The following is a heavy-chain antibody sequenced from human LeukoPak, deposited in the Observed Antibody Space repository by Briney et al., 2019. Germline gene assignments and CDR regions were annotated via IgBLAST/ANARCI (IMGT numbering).Heavy chain of an antibody. CDR1: GYMFTHYA. CDR2: INTNAGNP. D-gene: IGHD4-23*01. V-gene: IGHV7-4-1*02. Sequence: ASVKVSCKASGYMFTHYAMNWVRQAPGQGLEWMGRINTNAGNPTYAQGFTGRFVFSLDTSVSTAYLQISSLKAEDTAVYYCARHHRGYGGNWFDPWGQGTLVTISS. CDR3: ARHHRGYGGNWFDP. J-gene: IGHJ5*02.